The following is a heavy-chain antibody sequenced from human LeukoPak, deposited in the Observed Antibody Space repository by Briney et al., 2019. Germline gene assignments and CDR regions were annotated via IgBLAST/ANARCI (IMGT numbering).Heavy chain of an antibody. V-gene: IGHV3-23*01. Sequence: PGGSLRLSCAASGFTFSSYAMSWVRQAPGKGLEWVAAISGGGGSRYYADSVKGRFTISRDTSKNTLYLQMNTLRAEDTAVYYCAKSQEDDSSGYYYSNFVYWGQGTLVTVSS. D-gene: IGHD3-22*01. CDR2: ISGGGGSR. CDR1: GFTFSSYA. CDR3: AKSQEDDSSGYYYSNFVY. J-gene: IGHJ4*02.